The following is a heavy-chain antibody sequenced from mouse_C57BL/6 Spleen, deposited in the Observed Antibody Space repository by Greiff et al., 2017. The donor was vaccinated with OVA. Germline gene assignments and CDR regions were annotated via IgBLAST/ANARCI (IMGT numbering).Heavy chain of an antibody. CDR1: GYAFSSYW. V-gene: IGHV1-80*01. D-gene: IGHD2-3*01. CDR3: ARLTDGYYFDY. CDR2: IYPGDGDT. J-gene: IGHJ2*01. Sequence: VQGVESGAELVKPGASVKISCKASGYAFSSYWMNWVKQRPGKGLEWIGQIYPGDGDTNYNGKFKGKATLTADKSSSTAYMQLSSLTSEDSAVYFCARLTDGYYFDYWGQGTTLTVSS.